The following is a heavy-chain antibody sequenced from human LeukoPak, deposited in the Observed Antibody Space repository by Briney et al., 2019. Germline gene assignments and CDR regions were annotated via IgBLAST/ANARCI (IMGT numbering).Heavy chain of an antibody. CDR2: INPNSGGT. Sequence: EASVKVSCQASGYTFTGYYMHWVRQAPGQGLEWMGWINPNSGGTNYAQKFQGRVTMTRDTSISTAYMELSRLRSDDTAVYYCARDLYCSSTSCYRGQGAYYYMDVWGKGTTVTVSS. V-gene: IGHV1-2*02. J-gene: IGHJ6*03. D-gene: IGHD2-2*01. CDR3: ARDLYCSSTSCYRGQGAYYYMDV. CDR1: GYTFTGYY.